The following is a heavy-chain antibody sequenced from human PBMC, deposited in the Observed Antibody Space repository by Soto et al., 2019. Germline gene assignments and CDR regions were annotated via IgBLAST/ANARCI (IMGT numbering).Heavy chain of an antibody. CDR3: ARSSGGSSYYPPDY. CDR1: GFTFSSYG. J-gene: IGHJ4*02. V-gene: IGHV3-30*03. D-gene: IGHD2-15*01. CDR2: MAHDGSNQ. Sequence: QVQLVESGGGVVQPGGSLRLSCAASGFTFSSYGMQWVRQSPGEGLEWVAIMAHDGSNQYYGDSVKGRFTISRDNSKNTLYLQMDSLIPEDTAVYYCARSSGGSSYYPPDYWGQGTLVTVSS.